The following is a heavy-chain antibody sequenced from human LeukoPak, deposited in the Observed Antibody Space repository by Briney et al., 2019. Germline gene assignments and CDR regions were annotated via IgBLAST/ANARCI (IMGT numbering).Heavy chain of an antibody. CDR2: IKSAGSGT. Sequence: GGSLRLSCAASGFDFSVAWMHWVRQAPGEGLVWVSVIKSAGSGTAYADSVKGRFTISRDNAKNTVYLQMNSLRDEDTAVYYCAKDYFGSHEYWGKGTLVTVSS. V-gene: IGHV3-74*03. CDR3: AKDYFGSHEY. D-gene: IGHD2/OR15-2a*01. J-gene: IGHJ4*02. CDR1: GFDFSVAW.